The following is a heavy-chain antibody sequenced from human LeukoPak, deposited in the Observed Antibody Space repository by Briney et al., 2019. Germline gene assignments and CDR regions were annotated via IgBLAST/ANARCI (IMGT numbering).Heavy chain of an antibody. CDR1: GFTLSSYA. Sequence: PGGSLRLSCAASGFTLSSYAMSWVRQAPGKGLEWVSSISGSGGYTYYADSVKGRITISRDNSKNTLYLQVNSLRAEDTAVYYCARGSNTIFGAYWGQGTLVTVSS. V-gene: IGHV3-23*01. CDR2: ISGSGGYT. D-gene: IGHD3-3*01. CDR3: ARGSNTIFGAY. J-gene: IGHJ4*02.